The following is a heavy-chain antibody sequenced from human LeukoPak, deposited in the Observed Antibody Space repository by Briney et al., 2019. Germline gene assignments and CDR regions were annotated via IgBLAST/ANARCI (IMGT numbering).Heavy chain of an antibody. CDR1: GFTFSDYS. D-gene: IGHD7-27*01. CDR2: IRGSGPGSGSGT. J-gene: IGHJ4*02. CDR3: ARDLNWGFDY. Sequence: GGSLRLSCATSGFTFSDYSMNWVRQAPGKGLEWISNIRGSGPGSGSGTYYADSVKGRFIISRDTAKNSVYPQMNSLRAEDSAFYYCARDLNWGFDYWGQGALVTVSS. V-gene: IGHV3-48*04.